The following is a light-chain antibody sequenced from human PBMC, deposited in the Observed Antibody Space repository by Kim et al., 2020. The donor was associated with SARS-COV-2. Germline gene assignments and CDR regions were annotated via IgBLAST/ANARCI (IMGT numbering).Light chain of an antibody. J-gene: IGKJ1*01. CDR2: LAS. V-gene: IGKV1-39*01. CDR1: QSISTY. CDR3: QESYTTPRT. Sequence: DIQMTQSPSSLSAYVGDRVTITCRASQSISTYLNWFQHKPGKAPKLFIYLASTLKSGVPSRFSGSGSGTDFTLTISSLQPEDVGTYYCQESYTTPRTFGQGTKVDIK.